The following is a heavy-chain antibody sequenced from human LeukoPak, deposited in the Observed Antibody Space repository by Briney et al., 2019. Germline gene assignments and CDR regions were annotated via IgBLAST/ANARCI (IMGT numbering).Heavy chain of an antibody. V-gene: IGHV1-46*01. D-gene: IGHD3-10*01. CDR3: ARCDGLYFNWFDP. J-gene: IGHJ5*02. CDR1: GYTFTSYY. Sequence: GASVKVSCKASGYTFTSYYMHWVRQAPGQGLEWMGIINPSGGSTSYAQKFQGRVTMTRGMSTSTVYMELSSLRSEDTAVYYCARCDGLYFNWFDPWGQGTLVTVSS. CDR2: INPSGGST.